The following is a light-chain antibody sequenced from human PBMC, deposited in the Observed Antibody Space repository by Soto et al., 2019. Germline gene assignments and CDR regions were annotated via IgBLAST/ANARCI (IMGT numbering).Light chain of an antibody. J-gene: IGKJ1*01. CDR3: MQALHTPT. CDR1: QSLLHSDGYNY. Sequence: EIVMTQSPLSLPVTPGEPSSISCSSSQSLLHSDGYNYLAWYLQKPGHSPQLLIDLASSRASGVPDRFSGSGSGTDFTLKISRVEAEDVGVYYCMQALHTPTFGQGTKV. CDR2: LAS. V-gene: IGKV2-28*01.